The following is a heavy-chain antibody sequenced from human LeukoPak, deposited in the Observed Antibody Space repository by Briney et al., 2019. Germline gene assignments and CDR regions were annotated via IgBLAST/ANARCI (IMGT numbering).Heavy chain of an antibody. J-gene: IGHJ5*02. D-gene: IGHD2-2*01. Sequence: ASVKVSCKTSGYTFSDYYIHWIRQAPGQGLEWVGWINPNSGDTDYAQKFQGRVTVTRNTSISTAYMELSSLRSEDTAVYYCARTPLLGYCSSTSCYGWFDPWGQGTLVTVSS. CDR3: ARTPLLGYCSSTSCYGWFDP. V-gene: IGHV1-2*02. CDR1: GYTFSDYY. CDR2: INPNSGDT.